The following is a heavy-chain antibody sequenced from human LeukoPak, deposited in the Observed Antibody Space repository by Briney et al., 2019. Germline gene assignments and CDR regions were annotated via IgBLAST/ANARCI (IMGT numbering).Heavy chain of an antibody. CDR2: ISTGGSTI. Sequence: GGSLRLSCAATGFTFSSYEMNWVRQAPGKGLEWVSYISTGGSTIYYADSVKGRFTISRDNAKNSLYLQMNSLRAEDTAVYYCAKSLSGYPDYWGQGTLVTVSS. CDR1: GFTFSSYE. J-gene: IGHJ4*02. D-gene: IGHD5-12*01. CDR3: AKSLSGYPDY. V-gene: IGHV3-48*03.